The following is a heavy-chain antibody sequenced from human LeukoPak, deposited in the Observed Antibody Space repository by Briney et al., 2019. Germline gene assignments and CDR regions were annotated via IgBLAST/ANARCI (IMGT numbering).Heavy chain of an antibody. CDR3: AKYINVPGTQLLGDY. V-gene: IGHV3-23*01. D-gene: IGHD1-1*01. Sequence: PGGSLRLSCAASGFSFVNNAMGWVRQAPGKGLEWVSGICASGRCTFYAAPVRGRFTVSRDNFKNSLYLQMNNLRAEDTAVYYCAKYINVPGTQLLGDYWGQGAWSPSPQ. CDR2: ICASGRCT. CDR1: GFSFVNNA. J-gene: IGHJ4*02.